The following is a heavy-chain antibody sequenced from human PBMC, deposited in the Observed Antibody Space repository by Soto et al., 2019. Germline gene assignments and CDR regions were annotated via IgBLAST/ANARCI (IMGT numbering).Heavy chain of an antibody. CDR3: ARRPSYYYYGMDV. CDR1: GYTITSLD. V-gene: IGHV1-8*01. J-gene: IGHJ6*02. Sequence: ASVKVSCKASGYTITSLDINWVRQATGQGLEWMGWMNPNSGSTGSAQKFQGRVAMTRDTSISTAYMELSSLRSEDTAVYYCARRPSYYYYGMDVWGQGTTVTVSS. CDR2: MNPNSGST.